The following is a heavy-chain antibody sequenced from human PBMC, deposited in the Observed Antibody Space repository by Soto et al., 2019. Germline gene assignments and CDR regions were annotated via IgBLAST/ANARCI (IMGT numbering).Heavy chain of an antibody. CDR3: ARHKGTENYYDSIRGAFDI. V-gene: IGHV4-59*08. CDR2: IYYSGST. D-gene: IGHD3-22*01. J-gene: IGHJ3*02. CDR1: GGSISGYY. Sequence: PSETLSLTCTVSGGSISGYYWSWIRQPPGKGLEWIGYIYYSGSTNYNPSLKSRVTISVDTSKNQFSLKLSSVTAADTAVYYCARHKGTENYYDSIRGAFDIWGQGTMVTVSS.